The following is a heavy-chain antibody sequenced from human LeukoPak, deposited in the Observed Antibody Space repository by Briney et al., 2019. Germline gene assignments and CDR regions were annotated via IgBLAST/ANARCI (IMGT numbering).Heavy chain of an antibody. J-gene: IGHJ4*02. D-gene: IGHD1-1*01. CDR1: GYTFSYFG. Sequence: ASVRVSCKGSGYTFSYFGVNWVRQAPGQGLEWMGWINGYNGNTNYAQKSEGRLSLTTDTATSTVYMELKNLTSDDTAVYFCARGLDAASGLANFDYWGQGTLITVSS. V-gene: IGHV1-18*01. CDR2: INGYNGNT. CDR3: ARGLDAASGLANFDY.